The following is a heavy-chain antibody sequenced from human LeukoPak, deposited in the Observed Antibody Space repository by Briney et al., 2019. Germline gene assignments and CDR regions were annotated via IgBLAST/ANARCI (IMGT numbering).Heavy chain of an antibody. V-gene: IGHV1-24*01. CDR3: AATLGATGGAYFDY. Sequence: ASVKVSCKVSGYTLTELSMHWVRQAPGKGLEWMGGFDPEDGETIYAQKFQGRVTMTEDTSTDTAYMELSSLRSEDTAVYYCAATLGATGGAYFDYWGQGTLVTVSS. CDR2: FDPEDGET. CDR1: GYTLTELS. J-gene: IGHJ4*02. D-gene: IGHD1-26*01.